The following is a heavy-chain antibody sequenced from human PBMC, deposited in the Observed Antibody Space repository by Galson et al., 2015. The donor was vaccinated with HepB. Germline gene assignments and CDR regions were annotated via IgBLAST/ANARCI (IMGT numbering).Heavy chain of an antibody. CDR2: IYYSGST. J-gene: IGHJ6*03. CDR3: VRSPPPYYYYMDV. V-gene: IGHV4-59*01. CDR1: GGTISSYY. Sequence: ETLSLTCTVSGGTISSYYWSWIRQPPGKGLEWIGYIYYSGSTNYNPSLKSRVTISVDTSKNQFSLKLSSVTAADTAVYYCVRSPPPYYYYMDVWGKGTTVTVSS.